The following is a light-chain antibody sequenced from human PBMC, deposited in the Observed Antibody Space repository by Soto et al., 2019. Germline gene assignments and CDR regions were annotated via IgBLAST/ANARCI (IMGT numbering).Light chain of an antibody. J-gene: IGLJ1*01. CDR1: SSNIGSNT. CDR3: AAWVDSLNGYV. Sequence: QPVLTQPPSASGTPGQRVTLSCSGSSSNIGSNTVNWYQQLPGTAPKLLIYSNNQRPSGVPDRFSGSKSGTSASLAISGLQSEDEADYYCAAWVDSLNGYVFVTGTKVTVL. V-gene: IGLV1-44*01. CDR2: SNN.